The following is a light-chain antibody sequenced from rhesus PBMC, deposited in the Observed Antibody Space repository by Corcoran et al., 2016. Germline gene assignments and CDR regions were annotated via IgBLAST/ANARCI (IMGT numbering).Light chain of an antibody. Sequence: DIQMTQSPSSLSASLGDTVTITCRASQDITSWLAWYPQKPGKAPNLLIYKASSLQSGVPARFSGSGSGTDFTLTISSRQSEDVATYYCQPYTSRPWTFGQRTKVEIK. CDR1: QDITSW. V-gene: IGKV1-22*01. CDR3: QPYTSRPWT. CDR2: KAS. J-gene: IGKJ1*01.